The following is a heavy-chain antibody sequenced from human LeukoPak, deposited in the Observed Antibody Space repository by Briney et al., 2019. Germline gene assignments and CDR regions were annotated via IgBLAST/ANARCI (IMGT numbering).Heavy chain of an antibody. CDR3: ARMIYTDLNYFDY. Sequence: GGSLRLSCAASGFTFSSYWMHWVRQAPGKGLVWVSRINSDGSSTSYADSVKGRFTISRDNAKNTLYLQMNSLRAEDTAVYYCARMIYTDLNYFDYWGQGTLVTVSS. V-gene: IGHV3-74*01. CDR2: INSDGSST. J-gene: IGHJ4*02. CDR1: GFTFSSYW. D-gene: IGHD3/OR15-3a*01.